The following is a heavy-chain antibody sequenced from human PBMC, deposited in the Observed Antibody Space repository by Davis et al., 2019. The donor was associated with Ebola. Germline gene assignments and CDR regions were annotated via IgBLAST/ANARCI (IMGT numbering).Heavy chain of an antibody. CDR1: GYTFRSYG. V-gene: IGHV1-18*01. Sequence: AASVKVSCKASGYTFRSYGISWVRQAPGQGLEWMGWINSHNGNTNYAQKLQGRLTMTTDTSTSTAYMELRSLRSDDTAVYYCARDQFQDYSNYAQVRFDPWGQGTLVTVS. J-gene: IGHJ5*02. CDR2: INSHNGNT. D-gene: IGHD4-11*01. CDR3: ARDQFQDYSNYAQVRFDP.